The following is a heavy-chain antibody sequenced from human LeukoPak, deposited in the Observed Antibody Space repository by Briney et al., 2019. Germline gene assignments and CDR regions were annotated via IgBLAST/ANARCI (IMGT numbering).Heavy chain of an antibody. V-gene: IGHV5-51*01. CDR3: ARQGSTSSDWFDP. J-gene: IGHJ5*02. CDR2: IFPGDSET. Sequence: GESLKISCKGSGYSFTTHWIGWVRQLPGKGLEWMGLIFPGDSETIYSPSLQGQVTISADKSISTAYLQWSSLEASDTAMYYCARQGSTSSDWFDPWGQGTLVTVSS. D-gene: IGHD2-2*01. CDR1: GYSFTTHW.